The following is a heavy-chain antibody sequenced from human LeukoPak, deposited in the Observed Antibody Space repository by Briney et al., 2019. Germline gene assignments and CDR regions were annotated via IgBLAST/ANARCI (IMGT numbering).Heavy chain of an antibody. V-gene: IGHV1-2*06. CDR1: GYTFTGYY. CDR3: AREVGYSSSWSGRFDP. J-gene: IGHJ5*02. Sequence: ASVKVSCKASGYTFTGYYIRWVRQAPGQGLEWMGRSNPNSGGTNYAQKFQGRVTMTRDTSASTVYMELSRLRSDDTAVYYCAREVGYSSSWSGRFDPWGQGTLVTVSS. CDR2: SNPNSGGT. D-gene: IGHD6-13*01.